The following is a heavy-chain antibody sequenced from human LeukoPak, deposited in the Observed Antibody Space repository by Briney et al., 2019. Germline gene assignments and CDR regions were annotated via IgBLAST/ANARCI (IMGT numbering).Heavy chain of an antibody. CDR3: AKDWTSHNGVYDCLDF. V-gene: IGHV3-23*01. J-gene: IGHJ4*02. D-gene: IGHD3-16*01. Sequence: PGGSLRLSCAASGFSFGVHAMTWVRQAPGKGPEWVATIGGPAETFYADSVKGRFTISRDNSRNTLYLQMNSLRAEDSALYYCAKDWTSHNGVYDCLDFWGQGTQVTV. CDR2: IGGPAET. CDR1: GFSFGVHA.